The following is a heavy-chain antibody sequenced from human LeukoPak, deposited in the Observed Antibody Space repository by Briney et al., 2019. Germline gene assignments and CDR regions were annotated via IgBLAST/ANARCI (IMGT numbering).Heavy chain of an antibody. CDR3: ASSGGSDY. CDR1: GGSFSGYY. D-gene: IGHD3-16*01. V-gene: IGHV4-34*01. Sequence: PSETLSLTCAVYGGSFSGYYWSWIRQPPGKGLEWIGEINHSGSTNYNPSLKSRVTISVDTSKNQFSLKLSSVTAADTAVYYCASSGGSDYWGQGTLVTVSS. CDR2: INHSGST. J-gene: IGHJ4*02.